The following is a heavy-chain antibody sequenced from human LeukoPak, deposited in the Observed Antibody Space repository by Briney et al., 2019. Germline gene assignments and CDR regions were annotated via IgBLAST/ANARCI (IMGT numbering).Heavy chain of an antibody. V-gene: IGHV4-39*07. J-gene: IGHJ4*02. CDR3: ARGVRYYYDSSGLSRYYFDY. CDR1: GGSISSSSYY. Sequence: PSETLSLTCTVSGGSISSSSYYWGWIRQPPGKGLEWIGSIYYSGSTYYNPSLKSRVTISVDTSKNQFSLKLSSVTAADTAVYYCARGVRYYYDSSGLSRYYFDYWGQGTLVTVSS. D-gene: IGHD3-22*01. CDR2: IYYSGST.